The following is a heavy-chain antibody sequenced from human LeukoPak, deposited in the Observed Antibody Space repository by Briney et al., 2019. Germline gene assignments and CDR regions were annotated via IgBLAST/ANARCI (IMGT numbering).Heavy chain of an antibody. J-gene: IGHJ4*02. CDR2: IWYDGSKK. V-gene: IGHV3-33*08. CDR1: GFTFSTYG. D-gene: IGHD3-16*01. CDR3: ARDFGVTNYHFDY. Sequence: PGGSLRLSCAVSGFTFSTYGIHWVRQAPGKGLEWVAVIWYDGSKKYYADSVKGRFTISRDDSKNTLYLQMNSLRAEDTAVYYCARDFGVTNYHFDYWGQGTLVTVSS.